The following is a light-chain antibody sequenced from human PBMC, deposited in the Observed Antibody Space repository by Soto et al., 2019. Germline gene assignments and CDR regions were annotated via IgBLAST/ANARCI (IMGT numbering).Light chain of an antibody. V-gene: IGLV2-14*01. Sequence: QSALTQPASVSGSPGQSITISCTGTSSDVGGYNYVSWYQQHPGKAPKLVICDVSDRPSGVYSRFSGSKSGNTASLTMSGLHVEDEADYCCSSYASRSTLVFGGGTQLTVL. CDR3: SSYASRSTLV. J-gene: IGLJ2*01. CDR1: SSDVGGYNY. CDR2: DVS.